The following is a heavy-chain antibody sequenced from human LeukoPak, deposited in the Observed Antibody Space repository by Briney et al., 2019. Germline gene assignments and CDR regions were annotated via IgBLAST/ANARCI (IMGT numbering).Heavy chain of an antibody. CDR1: GFTFSNYA. CDR3: ARGNYILDY. D-gene: IGHD1-7*01. Sequence: GRSLRLSCVASGFTFSNYAMSWVRQAPGKGLEWVSVIGGSGGSTYYADSVKGRFTISRDNSKNTLYLQMNSLRAEDTAVYYCARGNYILDYWGQGTLVTVSS. J-gene: IGHJ4*02. CDR2: IGGSGGST. V-gene: IGHV3-23*01.